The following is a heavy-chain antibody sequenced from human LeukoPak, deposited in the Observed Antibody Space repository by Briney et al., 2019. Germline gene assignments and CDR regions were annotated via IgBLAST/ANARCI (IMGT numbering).Heavy chain of an antibody. CDR2: ISGSGDTT. CDR3: ARSFTLLPCWSVVS. J-gene: IGHJ5*02. V-gene: IGHV3-23*01. Sequence: GGSLRLSCAASGFTFSSYAMSWVRQAPGKGLEWVSVISGSGDTTYYADSVKGRFTISRDNPRNTLYLQMNSLRDEDTAVYYCARSFTLLPCWSVVSLGQGSLVIGFS. D-gene: IGHD3-22*01. CDR1: GFTFSSYA.